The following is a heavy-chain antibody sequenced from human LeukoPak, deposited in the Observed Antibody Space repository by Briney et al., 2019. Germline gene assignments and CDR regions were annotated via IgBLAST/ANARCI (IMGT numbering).Heavy chain of an antibody. CDR2: IYYSGST. Sequence: SETLSLTCTVSGGSISSYYWSWIRQPPGKGLEWIGYIYYSGSTNYNPSLKSRVTISVDTSKNQFSLKLSSVTAADTAVYYCAREAGYYDSSGYYVGSAFDIWGQGTMVTVSS. J-gene: IGHJ3*02. CDR3: AREAGYYDSSGYYVGSAFDI. D-gene: IGHD3-22*01. CDR1: GGSISSYY. V-gene: IGHV4-59*01.